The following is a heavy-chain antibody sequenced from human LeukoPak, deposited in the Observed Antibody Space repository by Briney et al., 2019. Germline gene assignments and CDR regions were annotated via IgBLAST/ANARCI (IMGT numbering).Heavy chain of an antibody. CDR2: IGSAGDT. V-gene: IGHV3-13*04. Sequence: GGSLRLSCAASGFTLRRYDMHWVRQATGKGLEWVSAIGSAGDTYYPGSVKGRFTMSREDAKNSLYLQMNGLRAGDTAVYYCVRGIGNYYDSGASNSWGQGTLVTVSS. J-gene: IGHJ4*02. D-gene: IGHD3-10*01. CDR3: VRGIGNYYDSGASNS. CDR1: GFTLRRYD.